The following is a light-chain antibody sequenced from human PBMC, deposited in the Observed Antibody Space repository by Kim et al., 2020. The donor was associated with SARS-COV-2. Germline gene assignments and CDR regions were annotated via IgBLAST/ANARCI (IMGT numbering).Light chain of an antibody. CDR3: KQYNSYPYT. CDR1: QCISNY. CDR2: GTS. Sequence: SAPVGERATFTGRASQCISNYLAWFKQKQGKAPKSLIYGTSSLQSGVPSRFSGSGSGTDFSLTISSLQPEDFATYYCKQYNSYPYTFGQGTKLEIK. J-gene: IGKJ2*01. V-gene: IGKV1-16*01.